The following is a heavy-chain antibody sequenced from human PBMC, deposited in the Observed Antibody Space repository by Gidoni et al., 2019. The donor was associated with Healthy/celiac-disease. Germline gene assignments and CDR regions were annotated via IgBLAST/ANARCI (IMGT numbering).Heavy chain of an antibody. CDR3: AKLGSSSQLRPVYFDY. V-gene: IGHV3-23*01. D-gene: IGHD6-13*01. J-gene: IGHJ4*02. CDR1: GFTFSSYA. CDR2: VSGSGGST. Sequence: EVQLLESGGGLVQPGGSQRLSCAASGFTFSSYAMSWVRQAPGKGLEWVSAVSGSGGSTYYADYVKGRFTISRDNSKNTLYLQMNSLRAEDTAVYYCAKLGSSSQLRPVYFDYWGQGTLVTVSS.